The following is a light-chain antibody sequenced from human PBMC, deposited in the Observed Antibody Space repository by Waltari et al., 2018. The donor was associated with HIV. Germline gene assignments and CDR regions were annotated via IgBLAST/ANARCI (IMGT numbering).Light chain of an antibody. V-gene: IGLV1-44*01. J-gene: IGLJ3*02. CDR1: NSTVGNTF. CDR2: RND. Sequence: QSVLTQPPSASRAPGQRILMSCSGANSTVGNTFVSCFQQVSGGAPKLVIYRNDQRPSGVPARFSAAKSGSTASLAIAGLQSDDEAEYFCASWDDNLNHWVFGGGTKLTV. CDR3: ASWDDNLNHWV.